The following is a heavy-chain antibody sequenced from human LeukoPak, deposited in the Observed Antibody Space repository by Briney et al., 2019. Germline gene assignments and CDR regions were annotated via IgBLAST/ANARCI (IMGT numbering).Heavy chain of an antibody. V-gene: IGHV4-59*08. J-gene: IGHJ4*02. CDR2: IYYSGST. CDR1: GGSISSYY. D-gene: IGHD1-7*01. Sequence: SETLSLTCTVSGGSISSYYWSWIRQPPGKGLEWIGYIYYSGSTNYNPSLKSRVTISVDTSKNQFSLKLSSVTAADTAVYYCARAPSITGTATFDYWGQGTLVTVSS. CDR3: ARAPSITGTATFDY.